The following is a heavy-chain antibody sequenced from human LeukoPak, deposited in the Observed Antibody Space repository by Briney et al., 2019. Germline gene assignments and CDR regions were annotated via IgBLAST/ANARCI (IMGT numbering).Heavy chain of an antibody. D-gene: IGHD4/OR15-4a*01. V-gene: IGHV3-30*02. J-gene: IGHJ4*02. CDR2: IRYDGSHE. CDR1: GFTFSSYG. CDR3: ARRAGAYSHPYDY. Sequence: GGSLRLSCAASGFTFSSYGMHWVRQAPGKGLEWVAFIRYDGSHEYYADSVKGRFTISRDNSKNTLYLQMNSLRAEDTAVYYCARRAGAYSHPYDYWGQGTLVTVSS.